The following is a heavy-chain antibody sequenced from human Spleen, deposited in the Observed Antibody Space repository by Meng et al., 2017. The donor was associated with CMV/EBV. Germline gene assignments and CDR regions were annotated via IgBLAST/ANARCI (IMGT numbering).Heavy chain of an antibody. V-gene: IGHV4-39*07. J-gene: IGHJ4*02. Sequence: SETLSLTCTVSGGSISSSSYYWGWIRQPPGKGLEWIGSIYYSGSTYYNPSLKSRVTISVDTSKNQLSLKLSSVTAADTAVYYCARGYCSGGSCVDYWGQGTLVTVSS. D-gene: IGHD2-15*01. CDR1: GGSISSSSYY. CDR3: ARGYCSGGSCVDY. CDR2: IYYSGST.